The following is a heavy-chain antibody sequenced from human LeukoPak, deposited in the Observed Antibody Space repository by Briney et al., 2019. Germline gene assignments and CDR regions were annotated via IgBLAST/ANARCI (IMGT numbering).Heavy chain of an antibody. CDR1: GFTFSSYA. D-gene: IGHD3-10*01. CDR3: AKGGPGGPYGLDY. J-gene: IGHJ4*02. V-gene: IGHV3-23*01. CDR2: ISGSGGST. Sequence: GGSLRLSCAASGFTFSSYAMSWVRQAPGKGLEWVSSISGSGGSTYYLDSVQGRFTISRDNSKNTLFLQMNSLRAEDMAVYYCAKGGPGGPYGLDYWGQGTLVTVSS.